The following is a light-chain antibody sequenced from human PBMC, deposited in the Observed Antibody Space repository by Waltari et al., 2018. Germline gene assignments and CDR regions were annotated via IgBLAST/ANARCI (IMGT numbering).Light chain of an antibody. CDR1: SSDVGGYNY. Sequence: QSALTQPPSASGSPGQSVTISCTGTSSDVGGYNYVSWYQPHPGKAPKIMIYEVSKRPAGVPDRFSGSKSGNTASLTVSGLQAEDEADYYCSSYAGSNIVVFGGGTKLTVL. V-gene: IGLV2-8*01. CDR3: SSYAGSNIVV. J-gene: IGLJ2*01. CDR2: EVS.